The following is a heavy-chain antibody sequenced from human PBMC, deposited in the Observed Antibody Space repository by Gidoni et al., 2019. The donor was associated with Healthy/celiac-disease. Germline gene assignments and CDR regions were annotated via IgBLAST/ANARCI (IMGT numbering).Heavy chain of an antibody. CDR3: ARDIVGGVWLPQGYFDY. Sequence: QVQLQESGPGLVKPSETLSLTCTVSGGSVSSGSYYWSWIRQPPGKGLEWIGYIYYSGSTNYNPSLKSRVTISVDTSKNQFSLKLSSVTAADTAVYYCARDIVGGVWLPQGYFDYWGQGTLVTVSS. CDR1: GGSVSSGSYY. J-gene: IGHJ4*02. D-gene: IGHD3-22*01. V-gene: IGHV4-61*01. CDR2: IYYSGST.